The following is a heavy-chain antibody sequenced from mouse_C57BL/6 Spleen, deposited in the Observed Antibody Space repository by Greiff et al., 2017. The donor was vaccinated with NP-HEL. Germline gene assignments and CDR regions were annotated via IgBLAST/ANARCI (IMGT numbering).Heavy chain of an antibody. CDR2: IYPGDGDT. V-gene: IGHV1-80*01. CDR1: GYAFSSYW. Sequence: VQLQQSGAELVKPGASVKISCKASGYAFSSYWMNWVKQRPGKGLEWIGQIYPGDGDTNYNGKFKGKATLTADKSSSTAYMQLSSLTSEDSAVYFCARDGYDGYYGGFAYWGQGTLVTVSA. CDR3: ARDGYDGYYGGFAY. J-gene: IGHJ3*01. D-gene: IGHD2-3*01.